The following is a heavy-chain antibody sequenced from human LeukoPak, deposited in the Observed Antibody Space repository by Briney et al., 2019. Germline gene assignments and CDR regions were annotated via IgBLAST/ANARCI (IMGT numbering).Heavy chain of an antibody. CDR3: AREDDFWSGYYSDY. J-gene: IGHJ4*02. Sequence: PGGSLRLSCAASGFIFTTYNMNWVRQAPGKGLGWVSSITSSSNYIYYADSVKGRFTISRDNAKNSLYLQMNSLRAEDTAVYYCAREDDFWSGYYSDYWGQGTLVTVSS. CDR2: ITSSSNYI. CDR1: GFIFTTYN. V-gene: IGHV3-21*01. D-gene: IGHD3-3*01.